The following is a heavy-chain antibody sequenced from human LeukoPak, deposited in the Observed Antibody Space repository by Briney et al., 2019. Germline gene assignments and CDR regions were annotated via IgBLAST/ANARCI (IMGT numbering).Heavy chain of an antibody. J-gene: IGHJ6*02. CDR2: INAGNGNT. D-gene: IGHD6-13*01. CDR3: ARDGGVGSSWYVTLYYPYGMDV. V-gene: IGHV1-3*01. Sequence: ASVKVSCKASGYTFTSYAMHWVRQAPGQRLEWMGWINAGNGNTKYSQKFQGRVTITRDTSAGTAYMELSSLRSEDTAVYYCARDGGVGSSWYVTLYYPYGMDVWGQGTTVTVSS. CDR1: GYTFTSYA.